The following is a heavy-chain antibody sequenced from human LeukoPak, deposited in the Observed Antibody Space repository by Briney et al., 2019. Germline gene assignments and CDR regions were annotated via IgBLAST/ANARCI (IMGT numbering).Heavy chain of an antibody. CDR3: ARLGVVGAVDY. V-gene: IGHV1-46*01. CDR1: GYTFTSYY. CDR2: INPSGGST. D-gene: IGHD1-26*01. J-gene: IGHJ4*02. Sequence: ASVKVSCKASGYTFTSYYMHWVRQAPGQGLEWMGIINPSGGSTSYAQKFQGRVTMARDTSTSTVYMELSSLRSEDTAVYYCARLGVVGAVDYWGQGTLVTVSS.